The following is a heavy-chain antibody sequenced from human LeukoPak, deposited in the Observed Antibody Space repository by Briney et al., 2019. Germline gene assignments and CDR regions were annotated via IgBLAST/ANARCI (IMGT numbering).Heavy chain of an antibody. J-gene: IGHJ6*03. CDR3: AKDDYDILTGYYSYYYYYMDV. CDR2: ISGGGGRT. CDR1: GFTFKSYA. Sequence: PGGSLRLSCAASGFTFKSYAMSWVRQAPGKGLEWVSAISGGGGRTYYAGSVKGRLTISRDNSRNTLYLQMNSLRAEDTAVYYCAKDDYDILTGYYSYYYYYMDVWGKGTTVTVSS. V-gene: IGHV3-23*01. D-gene: IGHD3-9*01.